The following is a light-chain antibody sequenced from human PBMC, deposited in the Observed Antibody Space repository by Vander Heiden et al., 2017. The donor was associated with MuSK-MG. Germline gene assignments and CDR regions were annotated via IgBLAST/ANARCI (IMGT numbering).Light chain of an antibody. Sequence: IQMTQSPSSLSASVGDRVTITCQASQDISNYLNWYQQKPGKAPKLLIYDASNLETGVPSRFSGSGSGTDFTFTIISLQPEDIATYYCQQEDNLPFTFGPGTKVDIK. V-gene: IGKV1-33*01. CDR2: DAS. CDR1: QDISNY. J-gene: IGKJ3*01. CDR3: QQEDNLPFT.